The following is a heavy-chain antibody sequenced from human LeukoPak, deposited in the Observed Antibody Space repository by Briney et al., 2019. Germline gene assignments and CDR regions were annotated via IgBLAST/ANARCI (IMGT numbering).Heavy chain of an antibody. CDR3: ARPSGSGSYYNVLFDY. J-gene: IGHJ4*02. V-gene: IGHV5-51*01. CDR2: IYPSDSET. Sequence: GESLKISCKGSGYNFTSYWIGWVRQMPGKVLGWMRIIYPSDSETRYSPSFKGQVTISADKSISTAYVKWSSMKASDTAMYYCARPSGSGSYYNVLFDYWGQGTLVTVSS. D-gene: IGHD3-10*01. CDR1: GYNFTSYW.